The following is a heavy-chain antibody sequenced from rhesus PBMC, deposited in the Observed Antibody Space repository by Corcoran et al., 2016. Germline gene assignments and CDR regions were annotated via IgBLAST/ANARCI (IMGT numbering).Heavy chain of an antibody. Sequence: QVQLKESGPGLVKPSETLSLTCAVSGGSISSGYGWGWIRQPPGKGLEWVVPIYSSTGNPYYDPSLKSRVTISKDTSKNQFSLKLSSVTAADTAVYYCARVGYDSGYYTVYFEFWGQGALVTVSS. CDR2: IYSSTGNP. J-gene: IGHJ1*01. CDR1: GGSISSGYG. CDR3: ARVGYDSGYYTVYFEF. D-gene: IGHD3-28*01. V-gene: IGHV4S7*01.